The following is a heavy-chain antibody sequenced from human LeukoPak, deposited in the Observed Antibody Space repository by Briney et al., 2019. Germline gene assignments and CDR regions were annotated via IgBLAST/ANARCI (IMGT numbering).Heavy chain of an antibody. Sequence: GGSLRLSCAASGFTFTNYWMSWVRHAPGKGLEWVANTKQDETEKHYADSVKGRFTISRDNAQNSLYLQMHSLRAEDTAVYFCARNRQWLLADYWGQGTVVTVSS. D-gene: IGHD3-22*01. V-gene: IGHV3-7*04. CDR1: GFTFTNYW. CDR3: ARNRQWLLADY. CDR2: TKQDETEK. J-gene: IGHJ4*02.